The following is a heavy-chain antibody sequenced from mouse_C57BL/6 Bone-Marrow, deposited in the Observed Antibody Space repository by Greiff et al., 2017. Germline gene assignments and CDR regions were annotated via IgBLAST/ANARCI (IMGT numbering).Heavy chain of an antibody. CDR2: IYPRSGNT. J-gene: IGHJ3*01. CDR1: GYTFTSYG. D-gene: IGHD1-1*01. Sequence: QVQLQQSGAELARPGASVKLSCKASGYTFTSYGISWVKQRTGQGLEWIGEIYPRSGNTYYNEKFKGKATLTADKSSSTAYMELRSLTSEDSAVYFCARGYYGSSAWFAYWGQGTLVTVSA. V-gene: IGHV1-81*01. CDR3: ARGYYGSSAWFAY.